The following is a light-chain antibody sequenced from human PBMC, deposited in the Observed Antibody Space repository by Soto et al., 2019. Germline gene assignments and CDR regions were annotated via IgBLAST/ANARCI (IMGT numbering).Light chain of an antibody. CDR1: QSLLHGTGYNY. J-gene: IGKJ3*01. V-gene: IGKV2-28*01. Sequence: DIVMTQSPLSLLVTPGEPASISCRSSQSLLHGTGYNYLDWYLQKPGQSPQLLIQLGSMRASGVPDRFSGSGSGTDFTLKISRVEAEDVGVYYCMHVLQTPVTFGPVTKVEI. CDR3: MHVLQTPVT. CDR2: LGS.